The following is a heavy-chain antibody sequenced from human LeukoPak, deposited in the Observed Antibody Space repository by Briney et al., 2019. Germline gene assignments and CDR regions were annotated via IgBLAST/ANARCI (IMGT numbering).Heavy chain of an antibody. J-gene: IGHJ4*02. V-gene: IGHV3-30*02. CDR2: IRYDGSNK. CDR1: GLTFGNYG. Sequence: GGSLRFSFAAPGLTFGNYGMHWIRKAPGKGLGWVAFIRYDGSNKYYADSVKGRFTISRDNSKNTLYLQMNTLRPEDTAVFYCARGFTSWPQGPYHFDYWGQGILITVSS. CDR3: ARGFTSWPQGPYHFDY. D-gene: IGHD2-2*02.